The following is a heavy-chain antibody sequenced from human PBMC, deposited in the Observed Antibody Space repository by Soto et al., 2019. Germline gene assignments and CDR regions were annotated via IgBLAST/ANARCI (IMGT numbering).Heavy chain of an antibody. J-gene: IGHJ4*02. CDR1: GFTFAGYST. V-gene: IGHV3-23*01. CDR2: SSGSGGST. D-gene: IGHD6-19*01. CDR3: AKDRGGFAGGWEYFDC. Sequence: EVQLLESGGGLVQPGGSLRLSCAASGFTFAGYSTMSWVRQAPGKGLEWVSSSSGSGGSTYYADSVKGRFTISRDNSNNNLYLQMNALSAEDTAFYYCAKDRGGFAGGWEYFDCWGQGALVTVSS.